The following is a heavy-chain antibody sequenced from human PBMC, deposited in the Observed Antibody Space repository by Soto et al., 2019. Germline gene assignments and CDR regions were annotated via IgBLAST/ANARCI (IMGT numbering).Heavy chain of an antibody. CDR3: AREGYYYYYYYMDV. J-gene: IGHJ6*03. CDR2: IKQDGSEK. V-gene: IGHV3-7*01. D-gene: IGHD2-15*01. CDR1: GFTFSSYW. Sequence: HPGGSLRLSCAASGFTFSSYWMSWVRQAPGKGLEWVANIKQDGSEKYYVDSVKGRFTISRDNAKNSLYLQMNSLRAEDTAVYYCAREGYYYYYYYMDVWGKGTTVTVSS.